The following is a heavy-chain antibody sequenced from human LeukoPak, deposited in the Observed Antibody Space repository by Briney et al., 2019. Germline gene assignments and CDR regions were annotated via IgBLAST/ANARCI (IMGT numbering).Heavy chain of an antibody. CDR1: GFTFSAYA. CDR3: AKALRQQPRAYDY. CDR2: IATSDAYT. V-gene: IGHV3-23*01. Sequence: GGSLRLSYAASGFTFSAYAMTWVRQGPGTGLECVSTIATSDAYTYYADSVQGRFTISRDNSKNTLYLQMDSLRAEDTAIYYCAKALRQQPRAYDYWGQGTLVTVSS. J-gene: IGHJ4*02. D-gene: IGHD6-13*01.